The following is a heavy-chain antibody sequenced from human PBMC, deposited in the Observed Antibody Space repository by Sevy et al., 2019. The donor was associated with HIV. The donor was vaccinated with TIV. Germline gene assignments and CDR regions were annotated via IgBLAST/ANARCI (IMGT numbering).Heavy chain of an antibody. CDR1: GYTFAAYY. CDR2: IYPNGGDT. D-gene: IGHD3-3*01. J-gene: IGHJ4*02. CDR3: ARGKREEWLLYLDN. Sequence: ASVKVSCKTSGYTFAAYYIHWVLQAPGQGPEWLGWIYPNGGDTTFAQKFQGRVTVTMSTSINTVYMELNRLRSDDTAVYYCARGKREEWLLYLDNWGQRTLVTVSS. V-gene: IGHV1-2*02.